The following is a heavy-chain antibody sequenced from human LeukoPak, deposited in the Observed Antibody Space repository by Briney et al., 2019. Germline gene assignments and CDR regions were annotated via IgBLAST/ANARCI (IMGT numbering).Heavy chain of an antibody. CDR3: AREARSSSWLGVMKLSSGWFDP. J-gene: IGHJ5*02. Sequence: SETLSLTCTVSGDSIYSGGFYWSWIRQHPGKGLVWIGYIYYSGSTYYNPSLKSRVTISVDTSKNQFSLKLSSVTAADTAVYYCAREARSSSWLGVMKLSSGWFDPWGQGTLVTVSS. D-gene: IGHD6-13*01. CDR1: GDSIYSGGFY. CDR2: IYYSGST. V-gene: IGHV4-31*03.